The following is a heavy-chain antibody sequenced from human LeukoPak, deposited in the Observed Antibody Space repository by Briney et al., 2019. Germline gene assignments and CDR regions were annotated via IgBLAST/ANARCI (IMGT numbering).Heavy chain of an antibody. D-gene: IGHD1-26*01. CDR1: GFTFSSYG. Sequence: PGRSLRLSCAASGFTFSSYGMHWVRQAPGKGRGGGAVILYDGSNKYYADSVKGRFTISTENSKNTLYLRMNSLRAEDTAVYYCARDLLHAGAMGGYWGQGTLVTVPS. CDR2: ILYDGSNK. V-gene: IGHV3-33*01. CDR3: ARDLLHAGAMGGY. J-gene: IGHJ4*02.